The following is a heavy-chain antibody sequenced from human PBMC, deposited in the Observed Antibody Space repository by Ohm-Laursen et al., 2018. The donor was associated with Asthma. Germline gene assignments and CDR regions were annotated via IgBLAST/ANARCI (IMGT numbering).Heavy chain of an antibody. CDR1: GGSISSSNW. J-gene: IGHJ6*02. V-gene: IGHV4-4*03. D-gene: IGHD1-26*01. CDR2: IYYSGST. CDR3: ARLSPSLVWWPNYYYYYGMDV. Sequence: PGTLSLTCAVSGGSISSSNWWSWVRQPPGKGLEWIGSIYYSGSTYYNPSLKSRVTISVDTSKNQFSLKLSSVTAADTAVYYCARLSPSLVWWPNYYYYYGMDVWGQGTTVTVSS.